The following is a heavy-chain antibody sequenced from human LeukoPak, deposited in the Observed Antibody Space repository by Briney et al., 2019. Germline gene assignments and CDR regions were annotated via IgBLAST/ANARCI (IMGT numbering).Heavy chain of an antibody. CDR3: ARCDRSGNYASWFDP. CDR1: GGSISSSSYF. CDR2: IYYSGST. J-gene: IGHJ5*02. V-gene: IGHV4-39*01. Sequence: VKPSETLSLTCTVSGGSISSSSYFWGWIRQPPGKGLEWIGSIYYSGSTYYNPSLKSRATISVDTSKNQFSLKLSSVTAADTAVYYCARCDRSGNYASWFDPWGQGTLVTVSS. D-gene: IGHD3-10*01.